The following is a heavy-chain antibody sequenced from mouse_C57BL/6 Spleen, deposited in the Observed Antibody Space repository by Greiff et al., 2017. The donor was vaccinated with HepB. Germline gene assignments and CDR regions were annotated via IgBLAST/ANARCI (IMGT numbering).Heavy chain of an antibody. J-gene: IGHJ3*01. V-gene: IGHV1-64*01. D-gene: IGHD2-4*01. CDR3: ARAYDYDEWFAY. CDR2: IHPNSGST. CDR1: GYTFTSYW. Sequence: VQLQQSGAELVKPGASVKLSCKASGYTFTSYWMHWVKQRPGQGLEWIGMIHPNSGSTNYNEKFKSKATLTVDKSSSTAYMQLSSLTSEDSAVYYCARAYDYDEWFAYWGQGTLVTVSA.